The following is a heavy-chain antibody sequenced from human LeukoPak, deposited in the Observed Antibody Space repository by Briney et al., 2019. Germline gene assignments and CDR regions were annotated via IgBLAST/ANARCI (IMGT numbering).Heavy chain of an antibody. V-gene: IGHV3-64D*06. Sequence: GGSLRLSCSASGFSFSDYAMNWVRQAPGKGLRYVSVITSTGINTHYAGSVKGRFTISRDNSKNTMYLQMSTLRTEDTATYYCVKGGATVLEALDIWGHGTVVIVSS. CDR1: GFSFSDYA. J-gene: IGHJ3*02. CDR2: ITSTGINT. D-gene: IGHD4-17*01. CDR3: VKGGATVLEALDI.